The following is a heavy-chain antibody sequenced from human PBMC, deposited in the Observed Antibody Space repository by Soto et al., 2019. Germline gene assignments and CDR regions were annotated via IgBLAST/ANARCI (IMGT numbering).Heavy chain of an antibody. J-gene: IGHJ5*02. CDR1: GGSSSSYY. V-gene: IGHV4-59*01. CDR3: ARGGAVALNWFDP. CDR2: IYYSGST. D-gene: IGHD6-19*01. Sequence: PSETLSLTCTVSGGSSSSYYWSWIRQPPGKGLEWIGYIYYSGSTNYNPSLRSRVTISVDTSKNQFSLKLSSVTAADTAVYYCARGGAVALNWFDPWGQGTLVTVSS.